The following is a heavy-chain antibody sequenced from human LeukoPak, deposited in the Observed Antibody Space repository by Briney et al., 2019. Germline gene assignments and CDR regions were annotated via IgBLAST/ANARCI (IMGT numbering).Heavy chain of an antibody. Sequence: GGSLRLSCAASGFTFSNYAMHWVRQAPGEGLEWLAFIRIDGSSKYYADFVKGRFTISRDNSKNALYLQMNSLRPEDTALHYCARDQAGSGHYADYWGQGTLVTVSS. V-gene: IGHV3-30*02. CDR1: GFTFSNYA. D-gene: IGHD3-10*01. J-gene: IGHJ4*02. CDR3: ARDQAGSGHYADY. CDR2: IRIDGSSK.